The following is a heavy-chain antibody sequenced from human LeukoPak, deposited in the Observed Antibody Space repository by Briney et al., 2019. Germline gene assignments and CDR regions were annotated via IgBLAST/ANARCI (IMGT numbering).Heavy chain of an antibody. CDR3: AKEAYGGKSSYYYYYYMDV. J-gene: IGHJ6*03. V-gene: IGHV3-9*01. CDR2: ISWNSGSI. D-gene: IGHD4-23*01. CDR1: GFTFDDYA. Sequence: GRSLRLSCAASGFTFDDYAMPWVRQAPGKGLEWVAGISWNSGSIGYADSVKGRFTISRDNAKNSLYLQMNSLRAEDTALYYCAKEAYGGKSSYYYYYYMDVWGKGTTVTVSS.